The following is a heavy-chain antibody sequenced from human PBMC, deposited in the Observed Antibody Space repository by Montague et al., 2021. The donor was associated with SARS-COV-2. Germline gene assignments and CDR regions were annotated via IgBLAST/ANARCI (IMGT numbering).Heavy chain of an antibody. Sequence: SETLSLACTVSGGSISSSSYYWGWIRQPPGKGLERIGSIYYSGSTYYNPSLKSRGTISVDTTKNQFTLKLSSVTAADTAVYYCARHPLGYCSSTSCHVGWGQGTLVTVSS. V-gene: IGHV4-39*01. J-gene: IGHJ4*02. CDR3: ARHPLGYCSSTSCHVG. CDR1: GGSISSSSYY. CDR2: IYYSGST. D-gene: IGHD2-2*01.